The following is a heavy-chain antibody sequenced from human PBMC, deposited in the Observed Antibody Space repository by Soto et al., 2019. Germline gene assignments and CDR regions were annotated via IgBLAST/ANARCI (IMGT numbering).Heavy chain of an antibody. V-gene: IGHV4-61*01. CDR2: IYYSGST. CDR1: GGSVSSGSYY. CDR3: ARTPVSYGESTRGYDC. D-gene: IGHD4-17*01. Sequence: SETLSLTCTVYGGSVSSGSYYWSWIRQPRGKGLEWIGYIYYSGSTNYNPSLKRRVTISVDTSKNQFSLTLSAATAAATAVYYCARTPVSYGESTRGYDCWRQGTLVSVSS. J-gene: IGHJ4*02.